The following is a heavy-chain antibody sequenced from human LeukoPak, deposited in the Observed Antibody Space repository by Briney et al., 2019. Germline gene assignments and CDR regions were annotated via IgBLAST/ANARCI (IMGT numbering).Heavy chain of an antibody. D-gene: IGHD3-10*01. J-gene: IGHJ6*04. CDR2: IIPIFGTA. Sequence: SSVKVSCKASGDTFSSYAIGWVQQAPGQGLEWIGRIIPIFGTANYAQKFQGRVTITTDESTSTAYMELSSLRSEDTAVYYCARDMAVLVRGDHAGDVWGKGTTVTVSS. V-gene: IGHV1-69*05. CDR1: GDTFSSYA. CDR3: ARDMAVLVRGDHAGDV.